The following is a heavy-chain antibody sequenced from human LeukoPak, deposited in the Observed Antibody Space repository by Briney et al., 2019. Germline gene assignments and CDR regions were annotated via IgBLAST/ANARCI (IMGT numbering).Heavy chain of an antibody. V-gene: IGHV4-59*08. CDR3: ARHPFATPFDY. CDR1: GGSISGFY. CDR2: IYSTGDT. J-gene: IGHJ4*02. Sequence: PSETLSLTCTVSGGSISGFYWSWIRQPPGKGLEWIGYIYSTGDTNSDPSPKSRVTVSLNTSKNQVSLRLSSVTAADTAVYYCARHPFATPFDYWGRGTLVTVSS. D-gene: IGHD2-15*01.